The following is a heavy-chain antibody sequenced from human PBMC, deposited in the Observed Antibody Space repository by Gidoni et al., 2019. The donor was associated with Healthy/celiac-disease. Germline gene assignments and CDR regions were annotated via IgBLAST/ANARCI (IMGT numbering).Heavy chain of an antibody. CDR3: ARDNANYYDSSSRRFDP. Sequence: EVQLVASGGGLVQPGGSLSLSCAASGFTFSDHYMDWVRQAPGKGLEWVGRTRNKANSYTTEYAASVKGRFTISRDDSKNSLYLQMNSLKTEDTAVYYCARDNANYYDSSSRRFDPWGQGTLVTVSS. V-gene: IGHV3-72*01. CDR2: TRNKANSYTT. CDR1: GFTFSDHY. D-gene: IGHD3-22*01. J-gene: IGHJ5*02.